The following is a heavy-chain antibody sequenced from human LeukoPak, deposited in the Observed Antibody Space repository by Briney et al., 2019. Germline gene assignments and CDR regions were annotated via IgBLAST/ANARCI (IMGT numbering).Heavy chain of an antibody. Sequence: GASVKVSCKASGGTFSSYAISWVRQAPGQGLEWMGRIIPILGIANYAQKFQGRVTIIADKSTTTAYMELSSLRSEDTAMYYCASVYDSGDHVGAFDIWGQGTMVTVSS. V-gene: IGHV1-69*04. CDR2: IIPILGIA. CDR3: ASVYDSGDHVGAFDI. J-gene: IGHJ3*02. CDR1: GGTFSSYA. D-gene: IGHD4-17*01.